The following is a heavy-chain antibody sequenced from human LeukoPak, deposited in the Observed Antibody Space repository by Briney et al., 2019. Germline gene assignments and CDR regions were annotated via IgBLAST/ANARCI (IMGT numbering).Heavy chain of an antibody. Sequence: GGSLRLSCAASGFPFSSYAMSWVRQAPGKGLEWVSASTGSGATTYYADSVMGRFTISRDNSKNTLYLQMNSLRAEDTAVYYCAKLQSDGLRTYYGMDVWGQGTTVTVSS. D-gene: IGHD4-17*01. CDR3: AKLQSDGLRTYYGMDV. CDR2: STGSGATT. V-gene: IGHV3-23*01. CDR1: GFPFSSYA. J-gene: IGHJ6*02.